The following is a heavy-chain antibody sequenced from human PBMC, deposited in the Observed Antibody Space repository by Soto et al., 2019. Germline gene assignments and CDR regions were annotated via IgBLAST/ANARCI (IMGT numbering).Heavy chain of an antibody. CDR3: ARHHDF. CDR1: GGSVSSTYYY. CDR2: IYYSGRT. Sequence: PSETLSLTCFVSGGSVSSTYYYWSWIRQPPGKGLEWIGYIYYSGRTNYNPSLKSRVTISVDSSKNQVSLKLSSVTAADTAVYYCARHHDFWGQGTLVTVSS. V-gene: IGHV4-61*01. J-gene: IGHJ4*02.